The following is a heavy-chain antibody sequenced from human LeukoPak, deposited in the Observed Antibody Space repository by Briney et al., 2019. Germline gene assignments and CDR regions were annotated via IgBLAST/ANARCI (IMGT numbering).Heavy chain of an antibody. J-gene: IGHJ6*03. CDR3: ARGPRPPIYQRVIREYYYMDV. CDR1: GGSFSGYY. Sequence: SETLSLTCAVYGGSFSGYYWSWIRQPPGKGLEWIGEINHSGSTNYNPSLKSRVTISVDTSKNQFSLKLSSVTAADTAVYYCARGPRPPIYQRVIREYYYMDVWGKGTTVTVSS. CDR2: INHSGST. D-gene: IGHD6-25*01. V-gene: IGHV4-34*01.